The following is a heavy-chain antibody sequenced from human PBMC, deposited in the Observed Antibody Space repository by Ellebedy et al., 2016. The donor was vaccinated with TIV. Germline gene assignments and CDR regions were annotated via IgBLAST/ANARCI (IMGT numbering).Heavy chain of an antibody. CDR3: ARDPLTTVTDHYWTGYYGMDV. V-gene: IGHV3-74*01. CDR1: GFTFSSYW. D-gene: IGHD4-17*01. CDR2: INSDGTST. Sequence: GESLKISCAASGFTFSSYWMHWVRQAPGKGLVWVSRINSDGTSTSYADSVKGRFNISRDNAKNTLYLQMNSLRAEDTAVYYCARDPLTTVTDHYWTGYYGMDVWGQGTTVTVSS. J-gene: IGHJ6*02.